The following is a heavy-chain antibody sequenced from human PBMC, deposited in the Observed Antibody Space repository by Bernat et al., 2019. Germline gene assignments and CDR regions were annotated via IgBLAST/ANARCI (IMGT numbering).Heavy chain of an antibody. CDR2: IYYSGST. CDR3: ARVHDSSGYYGWFDP. CDR1: GGSISSGDYY. V-gene: IGHV4-30-4*01. D-gene: IGHD3-22*01. Sequence: QVQLQESGPGLVKPSQTLSLTCTVSGGSISSGDYYWSWIRQPPGKGLEWIGYIYYSGSTYYNPSLKSRVTISVDTSKNQFSLKLSSVTAADTAVYYCARVHDSSGYYGWFDPWGQGTLVTVSS. J-gene: IGHJ5*02.